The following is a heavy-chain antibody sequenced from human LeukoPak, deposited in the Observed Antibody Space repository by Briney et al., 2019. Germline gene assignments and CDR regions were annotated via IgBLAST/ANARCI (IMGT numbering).Heavy chain of an antibody. CDR3: ATGGRYCSSTSCGFDY. CDR1: GHTLTELS. D-gene: IGHD2-2*01. V-gene: IGHV1-24*01. CDR2: FDPEDGET. J-gene: IGHJ4*02. Sequence: ASVKVSCKVSGHTLTELSMHWVRQAPGKGLEWMGGFDPEDGETIYAQKFQGRVTMTEDTSTDTAYMELSSLRSEDTAVYYCATGGRYCSSTSCGFDYWGQGTLVTVSS.